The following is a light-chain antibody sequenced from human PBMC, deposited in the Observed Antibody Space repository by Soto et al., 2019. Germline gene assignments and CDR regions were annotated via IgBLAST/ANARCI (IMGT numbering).Light chain of an antibody. CDR1: QSVGNN. V-gene: IGKV3-15*01. Sequence: EILMTQSAATLSVSPGERATLSCRASQSVGNNLAWFQQKPGQAPRLLIYGASTRATGIPARSSGSGSGTDFTLIIISLQSEDVAVCYCQPSNNWPSFCGGTKVEIK. J-gene: IGKJ4*01. CDR2: GAS. CDR3: QPSNNWPS.